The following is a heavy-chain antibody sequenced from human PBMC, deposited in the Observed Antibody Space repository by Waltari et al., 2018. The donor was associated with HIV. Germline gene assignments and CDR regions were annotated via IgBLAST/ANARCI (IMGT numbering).Heavy chain of an antibody. CDR1: GGSISSSSYY. Sequence: QLQLQESGPGLVKPSETLSLTCTVSGGSISSSSYYWGWIRQPPGKGLEWIGSIYYSGSTYYNPSLKSRVTISVDTSKNQFSLKLSSVTAADTAVYYCARDRNCSGGSCYSGPFDYWGQGTLVTVSS. CDR2: IYYSGST. J-gene: IGHJ4*02. CDR3: ARDRNCSGGSCYSGPFDY. D-gene: IGHD2-15*01. V-gene: IGHV4-39*07.